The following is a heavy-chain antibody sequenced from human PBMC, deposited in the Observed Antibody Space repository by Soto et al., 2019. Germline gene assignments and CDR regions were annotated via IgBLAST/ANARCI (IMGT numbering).Heavy chain of an antibody. CDR2: ISSSSSTI. D-gene: IGHD3-3*01. Sequence: GGSLRLSCAASGFTFSSYSMNWVRQAPGKGLEWVSYISSSSSTIYYADSVKGRFTISRDNAKNSLYLQMNSLRAEDTAVYYCAREIREGLRFLEWLLFDYWGQGTLVTVSS. CDR3: AREIREGLRFLEWLLFDY. CDR1: GFTFSSYS. V-gene: IGHV3-48*01. J-gene: IGHJ4*02.